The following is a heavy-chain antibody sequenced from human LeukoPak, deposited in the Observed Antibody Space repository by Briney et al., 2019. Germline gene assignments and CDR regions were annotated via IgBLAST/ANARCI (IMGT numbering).Heavy chain of an antibody. J-gene: IGHJ3*02. D-gene: IGHD3-10*01. CDR2: IYPGDSDT. Sequence: GESLKISCKDSGYKFTRCWIGWVRQMPGKGLEWMGIIYPGDSDTRYSPSFQGQVTISADKSISTAYLQWSSLKASDTAMYYCARHYYGSGSYFSAFDIWGQGTMVTVSS. CDR1: GYKFTRCW. V-gene: IGHV5-51*01. CDR3: ARHYYGSGSYFSAFDI.